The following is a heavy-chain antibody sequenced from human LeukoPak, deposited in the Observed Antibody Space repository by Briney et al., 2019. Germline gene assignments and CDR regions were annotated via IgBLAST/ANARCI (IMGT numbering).Heavy chain of an antibody. Sequence: GGSLRLSCAASGFTFSSYAMSWGRQAPGKGLEWVSTICVRTGSTYYADSVKGRFTISRDNSKDTLSLLMNSLRAEDTAIYYCAKGNWDKLEVFDYWGQGTLVTVSS. CDR2: ICVRTGST. D-gene: IGHD1/OR15-1a*01. CDR1: GFTFSSYA. J-gene: IGHJ4*02. CDR3: AKGNWDKLEVFDY. V-gene: IGHV3-23*01.